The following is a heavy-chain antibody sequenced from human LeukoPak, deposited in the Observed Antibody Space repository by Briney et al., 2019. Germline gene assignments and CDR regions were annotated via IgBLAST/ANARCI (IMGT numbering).Heavy chain of an antibody. Sequence: GGSLRLSCQASGFTFYMYAMSWVRQAPGKGLEWVASMCGTAGCTFYPDSVKGRFTISRDNSKNVLYLRMNSLTAEETAIYYCAKDRPNFHENSGHYYRRDGDSWGQGTLVTVSS. CDR3: AKDRPNFHENSGHYYRRDGDS. J-gene: IGHJ5*01. V-gene: IGHV3-23*01. CDR1: GFTFYMYA. D-gene: IGHD3-22*01. CDR2: MCGTAGCT.